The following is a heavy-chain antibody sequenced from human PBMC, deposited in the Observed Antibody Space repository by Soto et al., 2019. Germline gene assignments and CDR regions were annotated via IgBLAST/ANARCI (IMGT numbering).Heavy chain of an antibody. D-gene: IGHD2-21*01. CDR3: ARGGDYYFDS. CDR1: GGSVSSGGFS. Sequence: QLQLQESGSGLVKPSQTLSLTCTVSGGSVSSGGFSWSWIRQPPGKGLEWIGYIYPSGSTYYNPSIKSRVTISLDRSKNQFSLKLTSVTAADSAVYYCARGGDYYFDSWGQGTLVTVSS. J-gene: IGHJ4*02. CDR2: IYPSGST. V-gene: IGHV4-30-2*01.